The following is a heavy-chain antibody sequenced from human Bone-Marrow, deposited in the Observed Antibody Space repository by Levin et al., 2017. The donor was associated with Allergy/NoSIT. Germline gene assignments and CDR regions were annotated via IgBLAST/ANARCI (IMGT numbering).Heavy chain of an antibody. D-gene: IGHD1-26*01. J-gene: IGHJ4*02. CDR3: ARGGPGRTWEAY. CDR2: IKPDGSDK. V-gene: IGHV3-7*01. CDR1: GFTFSSSW. Sequence: GESLKISCAASGFTFSSSWMSWVRQAPGKGLEWVADIKPDGSDKHYVDSGKGRFIISRDNAKNSLFLEMNSLRAEDTAVYYGARGGPGRTWEAYWGQGTLVTVSS.